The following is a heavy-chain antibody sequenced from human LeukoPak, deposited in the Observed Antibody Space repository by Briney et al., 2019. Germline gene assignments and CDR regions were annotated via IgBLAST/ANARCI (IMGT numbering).Heavy chain of an antibody. CDR3: ARGGEGGPSSLYSP. Sequence: PSQTLSLTCTVSGGSISSGDYYWNWIRQPPGKGLEWIGYIYYSGSTFYNPSLKSRVTISINTSKNQFSLKLSSVTAADTAVYYCARGGEGGPSSLYSPWGQGTLVTVSS. J-gene: IGHJ5*02. CDR2: IYYSGST. CDR1: GGSISSGDYY. D-gene: IGHD6-13*01. V-gene: IGHV4-30-4*01.